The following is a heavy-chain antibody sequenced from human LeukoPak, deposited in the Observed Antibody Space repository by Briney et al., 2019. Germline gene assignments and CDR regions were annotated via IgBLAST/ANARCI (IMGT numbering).Heavy chain of an antibody. D-gene: IGHD1-20*01. CDR3: ARARITGTLSEFDY. CDR1: GGSISSSSYY. Sequence: PSETLSLTCTVSGGSISSSSYYWGWIRQPPGKGLEWIGSIYYSGSTYYNPSLKSRVTISVDTSKNQFSLKLSSVTAADTAVYYCARARITGTLSEFDYWGQGTLVTVSS. J-gene: IGHJ4*02. V-gene: IGHV4-39*01. CDR2: IYYSGST.